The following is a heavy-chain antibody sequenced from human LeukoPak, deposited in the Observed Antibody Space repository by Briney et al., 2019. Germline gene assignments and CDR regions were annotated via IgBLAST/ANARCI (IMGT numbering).Heavy chain of an antibody. CDR3: ARRGRDGDGYNWTPVDY. CDR1: GYSFTSYW. D-gene: IGHD5-24*01. V-gene: IGHV5-51*01. Sequence: GESLKISSKGSGYSFTSYWIGWVRPMPGKGLEWMGIIYPGDSDTRYSPSFQGQVTISADKSISTAYLQWSSLKASDTAMYYCARRGRDGDGYNWTPVDYWGQGTLVTVSS. J-gene: IGHJ4*02. CDR2: IYPGDSDT.